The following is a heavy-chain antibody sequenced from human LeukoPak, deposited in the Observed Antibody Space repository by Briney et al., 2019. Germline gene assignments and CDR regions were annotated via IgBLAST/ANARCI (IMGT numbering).Heavy chain of an antibody. D-gene: IGHD1-7*01. CDR2: IAPDGSER. J-gene: IGHJ4*02. Sequence: GGSLRLSCAASAFTFSNFWTYWVRQAPEKGPVWVSGIAPDGSERKYADSVKGRFTISRDNAKNTLYLQMNSLRAEDTAVYYCATYNWDYDVDYWGQGTLVTVSS. CDR1: AFTFSNFW. CDR3: ATYNWDYDVDY. V-gene: IGHV3-74*01.